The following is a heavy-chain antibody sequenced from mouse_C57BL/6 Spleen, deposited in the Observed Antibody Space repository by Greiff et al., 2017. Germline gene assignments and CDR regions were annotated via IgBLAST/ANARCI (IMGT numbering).Heavy chain of an antibody. CDR1: GYTFTSYW. J-gene: IGHJ2*01. CDR3: ARKGSSYFDY. D-gene: IGHD1-1*01. V-gene: IGHV1-55*01. CDR2: IYPGSGST. Sequence: QVQLQQPGAELVKPGASVKMSCKASGYTFTSYWITWVKQRPGQGLEWVGDIYPGSGSTNYNEKFKSKATLTVDTSSSTAYMQRSSLTSEDSAVYYCARKGSSYFDYWGQGTTLTVSS.